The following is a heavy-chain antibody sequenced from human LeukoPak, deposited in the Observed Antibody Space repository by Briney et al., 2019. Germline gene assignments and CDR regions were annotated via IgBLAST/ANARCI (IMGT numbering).Heavy chain of an antibody. J-gene: IGHJ4*02. CDR3: GICLGPTATQFDY. Sequence: GGSLRLSCAASGFTFSSYAMSWVRQAPGKGLEWVSAISGSGGSTYYADSVKGRFTISRDNSKNTLYMQKNSLRDEDTAIYYCGICLGPTATQFDYWGQGTLVTV. CDR2: ISGSGGST. CDR1: GFTFSSYA. V-gene: IGHV3-23*01. D-gene: IGHD1-26*01.